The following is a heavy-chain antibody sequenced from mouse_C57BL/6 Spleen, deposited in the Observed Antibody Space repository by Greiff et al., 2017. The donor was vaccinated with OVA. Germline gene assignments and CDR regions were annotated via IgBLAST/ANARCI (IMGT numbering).Heavy chain of an antibody. D-gene: IGHD2-4*01. CDR1: GFNIKDYY. CDR3: TMEGYDYDGAWFAY. CDR2: IDPEDGDT. Sequence: VQLQQSGAELVRPGATVKLSCTASGFNIKDYYMHWVKQRPEQGLEWIGRIDPEDGDTEYAPKFQGKATMTADTSSNTVYLQLSSLTSEYTAVYYSTMEGYDYDGAWFAYWRQETLVTVSA. V-gene: IGHV14-1*01. J-gene: IGHJ3*01.